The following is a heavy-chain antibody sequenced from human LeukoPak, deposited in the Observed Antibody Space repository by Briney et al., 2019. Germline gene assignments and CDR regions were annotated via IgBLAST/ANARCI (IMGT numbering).Heavy chain of an antibody. CDR2: IWYDGSHK. CDR3: ASGSWYGSGSWGY. J-gene: IGHJ4*02. D-gene: IGHD3-10*01. CDR1: GFTFSSHD. V-gene: IGHV3-33*01. Sequence: PGTSLRLSCAASGFTFSSHDMHWVRQGPGKGLEWVLVIWYDGSHKDYADSVKGRFTTSRDNSRNTVYLQMNSLRDEDTAVYYCASGSWYGSGSWGYWGRGTLVTVSS.